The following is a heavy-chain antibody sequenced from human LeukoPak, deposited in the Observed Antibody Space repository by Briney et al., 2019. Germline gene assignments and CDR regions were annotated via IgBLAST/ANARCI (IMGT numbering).Heavy chain of an antibody. V-gene: IGHV3-7*03. CDR3: ARVSAGDYPDY. J-gene: IGHJ4*02. Sequence: PGGSLRLSCAASGSIFSNYWMSWVRQAPGKGLEGVAHIKEDGSEKSYVDSVKGRFTISRDNAKNSLYLQMNSLRAEDTAVYYCARVSAGDYPDYWGQGTLVTVSS. CDR1: GSIFSNYW. CDR2: IKEDGSEK. D-gene: IGHD7-27*01.